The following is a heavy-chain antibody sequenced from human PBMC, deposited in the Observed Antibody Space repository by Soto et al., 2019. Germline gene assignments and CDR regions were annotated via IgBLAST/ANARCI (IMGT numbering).Heavy chain of an antibody. CDR1: GFSCTNFA. CDR2: IGASGDIT. D-gene: IGHD2-21*02. CDR3: AKDDFTDRGDDYFDY. V-gene: IGHV3-23*01. J-gene: IGHJ4*02. Sequence: PGGSLRPSCAASGFSCTNFAMSWVRQAPGKGLEWVAGIGASGDITWYADSVKGRLTISRDNSKNTLYLQLNSLRFEDTAVYYCAKDDFTDRGDDYFDYWGPGTLVTVSS.